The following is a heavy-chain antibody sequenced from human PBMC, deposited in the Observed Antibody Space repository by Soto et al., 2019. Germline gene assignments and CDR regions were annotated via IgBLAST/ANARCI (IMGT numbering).Heavy chain of an antibody. CDR3: ARDQYSRSSGGDY. Sequence: ASVKVSCKASGYTFTSYGISWVRQAPGQGLEWMGWISAYNGNTNYAQKLQGRVTMTTDTSTSTAYKKLRSLRSDDTAVYYCARDQYSRSSGGDYWGQGTLVTVSS. V-gene: IGHV1-18*01. J-gene: IGHJ4*02. CDR2: ISAYNGNT. CDR1: GYTFTSYG. D-gene: IGHD6-6*01.